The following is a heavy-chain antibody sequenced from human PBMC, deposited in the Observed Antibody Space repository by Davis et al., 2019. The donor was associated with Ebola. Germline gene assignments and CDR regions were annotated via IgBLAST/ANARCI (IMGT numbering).Heavy chain of an antibody. D-gene: IGHD2-21*01. CDR3: AREGVAREDY. CDR1: GGSFSGYY. CDR2: INDRGSS. Sequence: MPSETLSLTCAVYGGSFSGYYWTWIRQSPGKGLEWIGEINDRGSSNYNPSLKSRVTISVDTSKNQFSLKLKSVTAADTAVYYCAREGVAREDYWGQGTLVTVSS. J-gene: IGHJ4*02. V-gene: IGHV4-34*01.